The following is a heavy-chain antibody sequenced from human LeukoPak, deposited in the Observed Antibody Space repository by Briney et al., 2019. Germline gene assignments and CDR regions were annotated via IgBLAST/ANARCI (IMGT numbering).Heavy chain of an antibody. D-gene: IGHD4-17*01. CDR1: GFTFSSYA. CDR3: AREYGDFDY. J-gene: IGHJ4*02. CDR2: VSYDGSNK. V-gene: IGHV3-30-3*01. Sequence: GGSLRLSCAASGFTFSSYAMHWVRQAPGKGLEWVAVVSYDGSNKYYAGSVKGRFTISRDNSKNTLYLQMNSLRAEDTAVYYCAREYGDFDYWGQGTLVTVSS.